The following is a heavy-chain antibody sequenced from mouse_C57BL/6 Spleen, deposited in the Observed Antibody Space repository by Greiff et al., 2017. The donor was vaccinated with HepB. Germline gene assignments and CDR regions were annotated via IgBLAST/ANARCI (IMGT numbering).Heavy chain of an antibody. D-gene: IGHD2-2*01. CDR1: GYTFTSYG. CDR3: AREDGGYDGAGFAY. J-gene: IGHJ3*01. V-gene: IGHV1-81*01. Sequence: QVQLKESGAELARPGASVKLSCKASGYTFTSYGISWVKQRTGQGLEWIGEIYPRSGNTYYNEKFKGKATLTADKSSSTAYMELRSLTSEDSAVYFCAREDGGYDGAGFAYWGQGTLVTVSA. CDR2: IYPRSGNT.